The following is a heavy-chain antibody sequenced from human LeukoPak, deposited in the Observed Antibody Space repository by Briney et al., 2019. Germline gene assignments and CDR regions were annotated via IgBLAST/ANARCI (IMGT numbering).Heavy chain of an antibody. J-gene: IGHJ3*02. CDR1: GGSISSYY. CDR2: IFTSGST. V-gene: IGHV4-4*07. Sequence: SGTPSLTRTVSGGSISSYYWGWIRQPAGEGLGWVGGIFTSGSTNYNPSLKSRVTMSVDTSKNQFSLKLSSVTAADTAVYYCATIGDDFWSGYYTFDAFDIWGQGTMVTVSS. D-gene: IGHD3-3*01. CDR3: ATIGDDFWSGYYTFDAFDI.